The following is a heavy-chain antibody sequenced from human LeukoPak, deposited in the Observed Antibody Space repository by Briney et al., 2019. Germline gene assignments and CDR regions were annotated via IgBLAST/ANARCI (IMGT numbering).Heavy chain of an antibody. CDR3: ARHFVYTGRFDY. Sequence: SETLSLTCTVSGGSISSSSYYWGWIRQPPGKGLEWIGSIYYSGSTYYNPSLKSRVTISVDTSKNQFSLKLSSVTAADTAVYYGARHFVYTGRFDYWGQGTLVTVSS. D-gene: IGHD1-14*01. J-gene: IGHJ4*02. V-gene: IGHV4-39*01. CDR1: GGSISSSSYY. CDR2: IYYSGST.